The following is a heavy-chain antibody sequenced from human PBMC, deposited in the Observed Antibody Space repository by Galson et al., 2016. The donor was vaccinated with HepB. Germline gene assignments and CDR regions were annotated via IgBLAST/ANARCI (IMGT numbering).Heavy chain of an antibody. Sequence: PALVKPTQTLTVTCTFSGFSLSTTGMCVSWIRQPPGKALEWLALIDWDDDKYYNTSLSTRLTISKDTSKNQVVLTMTNMDPADTATYYCARAQRAYPYYYYYGMDVWGQGTTVTVSS. CDR3: ARAQRAYPYYYYYGMDV. CDR2: IDWDDDK. J-gene: IGHJ6*02. CDR1: GFSLSTTGMC. V-gene: IGHV2-70*01.